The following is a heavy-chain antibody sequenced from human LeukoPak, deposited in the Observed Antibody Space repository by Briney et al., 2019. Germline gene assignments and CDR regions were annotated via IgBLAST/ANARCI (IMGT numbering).Heavy chain of an antibody. V-gene: IGHV1-46*01. D-gene: IGHD3-10*01. J-gene: IGHJ6*03. Sequence: GASVKVSCKASGYTFTSYYMHWVRQAPGQGLEWMGLINPTGGSTGYAQKFQGRVTMTRDMSTSTDYMELSSLRSEDTAIYYCARDLAYYGSGSYYGYYYYYMDVWGKGTTVTISS. CDR2: INPTGGST. CDR3: ARDLAYYGSGSYYGYYYYYMDV. CDR1: GYTFTSYY.